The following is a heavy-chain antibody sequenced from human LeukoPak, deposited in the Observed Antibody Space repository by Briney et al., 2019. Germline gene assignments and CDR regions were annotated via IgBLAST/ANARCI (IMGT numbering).Heavy chain of an antibody. D-gene: IGHD5-18*01. CDR3: AKGAGGFSYYNWFDP. J-gene: IGHJ5*02. Sequence: SETLSLTCTVSGGSISSSPYYWGWIRQPPGKGLEWIGSIYYSGTTHYSPSLESRVTISVDTSKNQFSLKLASVTAADPAIYYCAKGAGGFSYYNWFDPWGQGTLVTVSS. CDR2: IYYSGTT. V-gene: IGHV4-39*07. CDR1: GGSISSSPYY.